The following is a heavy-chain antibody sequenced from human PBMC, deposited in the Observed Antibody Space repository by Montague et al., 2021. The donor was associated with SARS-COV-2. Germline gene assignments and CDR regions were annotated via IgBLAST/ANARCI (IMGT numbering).Heavy chain of an antibody. Sequence: PALVKPTQTLTLTCTFSGFSLSTIGVGVGWIRQPPGKALEWLALIYWDDDKRYSPFLRSRLTITKDTSKNQVVLTMTNMDPVDTATYFCAHSSGVDWLPRSWFDSRGQGTLVIVSS. V-gene: IGHV2-5*02. J-gene: IGHJ5*01. CDR3: AHSSGVDWLPRSWFDS. D-gene: IGHD3-9*01. CDR2: IYWDDDK. CDR1: GFSLSTIGVG.